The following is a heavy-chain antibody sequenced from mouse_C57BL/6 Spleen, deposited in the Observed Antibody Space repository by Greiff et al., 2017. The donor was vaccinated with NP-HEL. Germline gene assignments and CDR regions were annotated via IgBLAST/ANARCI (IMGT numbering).Heavy chain of an antibody. CDR1: GFSLTSYG. D-gene: IGHD3-2*02. J-gene: IGHJ3*01. V-gene: IGHV2-6*01. Sequence: QVQLQQSGPGLVAPSQSLSITCTVPGFSLTSYGVDWVRQSPGKGLEWLGVIWGVGSTNYNSALKSRLSISKVNSKSQVFLKMNSLQTDDTAMYYCASRTAQAWFADWGEGTLVTVSA. CDR3: ASRTAQAWFAD. CDR2: IWGVGST.